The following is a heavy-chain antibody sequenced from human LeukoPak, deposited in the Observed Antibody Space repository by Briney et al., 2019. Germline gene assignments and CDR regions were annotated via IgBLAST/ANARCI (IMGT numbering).Heavy chain of an antibody. J-gene: IGHJ3*01. V-gene: IGHV3-43D*04. Sequence: PGGSLRLSCAASGFTFDNYAMHWVRQAPGKGLEWVSLISWDGGGTYYAESVKGRFTVSRDNRGNSLYLQMNNLRAEDTALYYCAKSPRMVSDAFDVWGQGTMVTVSS. CDR1: GFTFDNYA. CDR2: ISWDGGGT. D-gene: IGHD5-18*01. CDR3: AKSPRMVSDAFDV.